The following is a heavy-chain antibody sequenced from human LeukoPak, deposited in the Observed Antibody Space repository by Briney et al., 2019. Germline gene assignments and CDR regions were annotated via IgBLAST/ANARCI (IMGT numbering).Heavy chain of an antibody. CDR2: INHSGST. CDR1: GGSFSGYY. Sequence: SETLSLTCAVYGGSFSGYYWSWIRRPPGKGLEWIGEINHSGSTNYNPSLKSRVTISVDTSKNQFSLKLTSLTAADTAVYFCARGRIYMDVWGKGTTVTISS. J-gene: IGHJ6*03. CDR3: ARGRIYMDV. V-gene: IGHV4-34*01.